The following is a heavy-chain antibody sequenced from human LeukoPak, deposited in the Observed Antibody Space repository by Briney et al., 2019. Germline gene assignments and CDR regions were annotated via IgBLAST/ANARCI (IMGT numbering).Heavy chain of an antibody. Sequence: HTGGSLRLSCAASGFTFSSYEMNWVRQAPGRGLEWVSFISGAASSIYYADSVKGRFTISRDNAKGSLYLQMNSLGAEDTAVYYCARHHTTPGSWYYYGMDVWGQGTTVTVSS. V-gene: IGHV3-48*03. J-gene: IGHJ6*02. D-gene: IGHD3-10*01. CDR2: ISGAASSI. CDR3: ARHHTTPGSWYYYGMDV. CDR1: GFTFSSYE.